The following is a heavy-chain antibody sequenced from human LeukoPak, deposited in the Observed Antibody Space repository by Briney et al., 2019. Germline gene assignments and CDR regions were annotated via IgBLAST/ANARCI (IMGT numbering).Heavy chain of an antibody. CDR3: ARDLGGYSDGSYYYYMDV. CDR2: IYYSGST. J-gene: IGHJ6*03. V-gene: IGHV4-39*07. CDR1: GGSISSSVYY. Sequence: SETLSLTCTVSGGSISSSVYYWGWIHQPPGKGLEWIGSIYYSGSTYDNSPLKSRVTISVDTSKNQFSLKLSSVTAADTAVYYCARDLGGYSDGSYYYYMDVWGKGTTVTVSS. D-gene: IGHD5-18*01.